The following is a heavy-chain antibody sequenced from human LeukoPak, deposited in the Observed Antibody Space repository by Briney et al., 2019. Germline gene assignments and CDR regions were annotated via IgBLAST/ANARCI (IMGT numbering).Heavy chain of an antibody. CDR1: GGSISSSSYY. D-gene: IGHD2-15*01. CDR2: IYYSGST. V-gene: IGHV4-39*01. J-gene: IGHJ4*02. CDR3: ALLAGNCSGGSCYFDY. Sequence: SETLSLTCTVSGGSISSSSYYWGWIRQPPGKGLEWIGSIYYSGSTYYNPSLKSRVTISVDTSKNQFSLKLSSVTAADTAVYYCALLAGNCSGGSCYFDYWGQGTLVTVSS.